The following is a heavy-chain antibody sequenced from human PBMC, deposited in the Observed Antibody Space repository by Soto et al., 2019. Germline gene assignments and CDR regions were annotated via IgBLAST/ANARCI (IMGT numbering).Heavy chain of an antibody. Sequence: ASVKVSCKASGGTFSSYTISWVRQAPGQGLEWMGRIIPILGIANYAQKFQGRVTITADKSTSTAYMELSSLRSEDTAAYYCATDNTDYGDYATNWFDPWGQGTLVTVSS. CDR1: GGTFSSYT. CDR2: IIPILGIA. D-gene: IGHD4-17*01. CDR3: ATDNTDYGDYATNWFDP. V-gene: IGHV1-69*02. J-gene: IGHJ5*02.